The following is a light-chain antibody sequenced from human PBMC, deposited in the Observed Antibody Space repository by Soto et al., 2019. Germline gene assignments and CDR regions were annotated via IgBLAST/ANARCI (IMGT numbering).Light chain of an antibody. Sequence: QSVLTQPPSTSGTPGQSVTISCSGSTSNIGSNTVNWYQHLTGTAPKLLIHSDNQRPSAVPDRFSGSKSGASASLAISGLQSEDEADYYCSTWDDSLNSWVFGGGTKLTVL. V-gene: IGLV1-44*01. CDR1: TSNIGSNT. J-gene: IGLJ3*02. CDR3: STWDDSLNSWV. CDR2: SDN.